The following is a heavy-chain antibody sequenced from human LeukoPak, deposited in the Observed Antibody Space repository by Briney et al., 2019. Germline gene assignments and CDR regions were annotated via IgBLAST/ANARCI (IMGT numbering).Heavy chain of an antibody. CDR2: ISSSSSYI. J-gene: IGHJ4*02. CDR3: AGRFGSGSYNSPN. D-gene: IGHD3-10*01. Sequence: PGGSLRLSCAASGFTFFSYTMNWVRQAPGKGLEWVSSISSSSSYIYYADSVKGRFTISRDNAKNSLYLQMNSLRAEDTAVYYCAGRFGSGSYNSPNWGQGTLVTVSS. V-gene: IGHV3-21*01. CDR1: GFTFFSYT.